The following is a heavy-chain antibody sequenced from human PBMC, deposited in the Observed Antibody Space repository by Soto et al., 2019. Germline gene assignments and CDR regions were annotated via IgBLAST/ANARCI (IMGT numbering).Heavy chain of an antibody. Sequence: PVGSLRLSCAASGFTFDDYGMSWVRQAPGKGLEWVSGINWNGGSTGYADSVKGRFTISRDNAKNSLYLQMNSLRAEDTALYYCARDPLHYDSSGPIPNYYYYGMDVWGQGTTVTVSS. CDR2: INWNGGST. CDR1: GFTFDDYG. CDR3: ARDPLHYDSSGPIPNYYYYGMDV. J-gene: IGHJ6*02. D-gene: IGHD3-22*01. V-gene: IGHV3-20*04.